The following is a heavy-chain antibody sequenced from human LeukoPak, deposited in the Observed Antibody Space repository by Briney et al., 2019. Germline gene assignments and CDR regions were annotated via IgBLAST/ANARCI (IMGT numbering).Heavy chain of an antibody. CDR1: GFTFSSYG. D-gene: IGHD3-22*01. V-gene: IGHV3-30*03. CDR3: GRYYDSSGYRYYYGMDV. CDR2: ISYDGSNK. J-gene: IGHJ6*02. Sequence: PGGSLRLSCAASGFTFSSYGMHWVRQAPGKGLEWVAVISYDGSNKYYADSVKGRFTISRDNSKNTLYLQMNSLRAEDTAVYYCGRYYDSSGYRYYYGMDVWGQGTTVTVSS.